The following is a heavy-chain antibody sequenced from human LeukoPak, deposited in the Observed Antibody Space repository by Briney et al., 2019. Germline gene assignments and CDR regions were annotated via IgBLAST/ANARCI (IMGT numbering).Heavy chain of an antibody. CDR3: ATAPASVDSS. V-gene: IGHV3-7*01. J-gene: IGHJ5*02. D-gene: IGHD3-3*01. CDR1: GFTFGAYS. Sequence: PGGSLRLSCAASGFTFGAYSMNWVRQSPGKGLEWVANINPDGTKTTYVDSVEGRFAISRDNAKNSVFLLMTSLRAEDTAMYYCATAPASVDSSWGQGTLVAVSS. CDR2: INPDGTKT.